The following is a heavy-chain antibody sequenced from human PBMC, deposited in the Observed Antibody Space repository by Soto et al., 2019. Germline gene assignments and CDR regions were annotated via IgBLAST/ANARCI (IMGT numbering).Heavy chain of an antibody. Sequence: GGALRLSCAASVFTFSSYAMHWVRQAPGKGLEWVAVISYDGSNKYYADSVKGRFTISRDNSKNTLYLQMSSLRAEDTAVYYCARDPSPDYGDYLSSPSLYYYYGMDVWGQGTTVTVSS. CDR2: ISYDGSNK. J-gene: IGHJ6*02. CDR3: ARDPSPDYGDYLSSPSLYYYYGMDV. CDR1: VFTFSSYA. D-gene: IGHD4-17*01. V-gene: IGHV3-30-3*01.